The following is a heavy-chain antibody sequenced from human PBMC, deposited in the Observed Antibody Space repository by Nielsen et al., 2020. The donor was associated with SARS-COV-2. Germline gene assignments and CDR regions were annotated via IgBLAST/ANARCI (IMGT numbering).Heavy chain of an antibody. CDR3: AATHGIAVAGTWVWYYMDV. CDR1: GGTFSSYA. Sequence: SVKVSCKASGGTFSSYAIGWVRQAPGQGLEWMGGIIPIFGTANYAQKFQGRVTITADESTSTAYMELSSLRSEDTAVYYCAATHGIAVAGTWVWYYMDVWGKGTTVTVSS. J-gene: IGHJ6*03. CDR2: IIPIFGTA. V-gene: IGHV1-69*13. D-gene: IGHD6-19*01.